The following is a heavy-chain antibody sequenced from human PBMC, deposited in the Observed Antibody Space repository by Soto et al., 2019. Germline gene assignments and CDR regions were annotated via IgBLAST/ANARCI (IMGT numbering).Heavy chain of an antibody. J-gene: IGHJ3*02. CDR2: ISGSGGST. CDR3: AKGGGCSSTSCYLRTFGYDAFGI. Sequence: GSLRLSCAASGFTFSSYAMSWVRQAPGKGLEWVSAISGSGGSTYYADSVKGRFTISRDNSKNTLYLQMNSLRAEDTAVYYCAKGGGCSSTSCYLRTFGYDAFGIWGQGTMVTVSS. V-gene: IGHV3-23*01. D-gene: IGHD2-2*01. CDR1: GFTFSSYA.